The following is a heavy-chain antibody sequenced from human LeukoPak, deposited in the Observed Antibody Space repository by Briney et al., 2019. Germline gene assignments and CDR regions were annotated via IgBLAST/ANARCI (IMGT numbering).Heavy chain of an antibody. CDR3: ARESLLSLRAFDI. Sequence: SETLSLTCTVSGGSISSYYLSWIRQPPGKGLEWIGYIYYSGSTNYNPSLKSRVTISVDTSKNQFSLKLSSVTAADTAVYYCARESLLSLRAFDIWGQGTMVTVSS. CDR1: GGSISSYY. CDR2: IYYSGST. J-gene: IGHJ3*02. D-gene: IGHD2-21*01. V-gene: IGHV4-59*01.